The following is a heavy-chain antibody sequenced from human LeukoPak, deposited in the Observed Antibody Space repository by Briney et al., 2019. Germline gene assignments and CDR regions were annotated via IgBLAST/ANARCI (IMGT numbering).Heavy chain of an antibody. V-gene: IGHV4-4*07. CDR1: GGSISSYY. J-gene: IGHJ2*01. CDR3: ARGPWDYDSSGYYNWYFDL. Sequence: SETLSLTCTVSGGSISSYYWSWIRQPAGKGLEWIGRIYTSGSTNYNPSLKSRVTMSVDTSKHQFSLKLSSVTAADTAVYYCARGPWDYDSSGYYNWYFDLWGRGTLVTVSS. CDR2: IYTSGST. D-gene: IGHD3-22*01.